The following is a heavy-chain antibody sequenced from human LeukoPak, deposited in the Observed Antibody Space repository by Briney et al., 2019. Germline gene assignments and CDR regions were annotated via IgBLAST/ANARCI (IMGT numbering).Heavy chain of an antibody. D-gene: IGHD3-9*01. CDR3: AREGRDILTGNYYYYIDV. J-gene: IGHJ6*03. Sequence: ASVKVSCKASGYTFTGYYMHWVRQAPGQGLEWMGWINPNSGGTNYAQKFQGRVTMTRDTSISTAYMELSRLRSDDTAVYYCAREGRDILTGNYYYYIDVWGKGTTVTVSS. V-gene: IGHV1-2*02. CDR1: GYTFTGYY. CDR2: INPNSGGT.